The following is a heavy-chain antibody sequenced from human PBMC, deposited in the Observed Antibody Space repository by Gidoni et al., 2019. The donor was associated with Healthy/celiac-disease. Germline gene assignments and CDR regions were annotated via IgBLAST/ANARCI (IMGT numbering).Heavy chain of an antibody. Sequence: SGGSISSYYWSWIRQPPGKGLEWIGYIYYSGSTNYNPSLKSRVTISVDTSKNQFSLKLSSVTAADTAVYYCASNYYDSSGYDYWGQGTLVTVSS. CDR3: ASNYYDSSGYDY. V-gene: IGHV4-59*01. D-gene: IGHD3-22*01. J-gene: IGHJ4*02. CDR2: IYYSGST. CDR1: GGSISSYY.